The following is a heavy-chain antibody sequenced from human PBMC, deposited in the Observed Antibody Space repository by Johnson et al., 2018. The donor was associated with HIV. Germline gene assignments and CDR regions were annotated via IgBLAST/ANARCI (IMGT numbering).Heavy chain of an antibody. Sequence: VQLVESGGGLVQPGGSLRLSCAASGFSFDDYAMHWVRQAPGKGLEWVSGISWNSGSIGYADSVKGRFTISRDNAKNSLYLQMNSLRAEDTALYYCAKGVGATTNDAFDIWGQGTMVTVSS. J-gene: IGHJ3*02. CDR2: ISWNSGSI. CDR3: AKGVGATTNDAFDI. V-gene: IGHV3-9*01. CDR1: GFSFDDYA. D-gene: IGHD1-26*01.